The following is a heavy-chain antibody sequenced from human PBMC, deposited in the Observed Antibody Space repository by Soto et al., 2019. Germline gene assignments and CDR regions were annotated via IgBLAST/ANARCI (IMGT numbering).Heavy chain of an antibody. CDR1: GFTVSSNY. J-gene: IGHJ4*02. CDR3: ARDRAGHDFWLGILDY. CDR2: IYSGGST. D-gene: IGHD3-3*01. V-gene: IGHV3-66*01. Sequence: VQLVESGGGLVQPGGSLRLSCAASGFTVSSNYMSWVRQAPGKGLEWVSVIYSGGSTYYADSVKGRFTISRDNSKNTLYLQMNSLRAEDTAVYYCARDRAGHDFWLGILDYWGQGTLVTVSS.